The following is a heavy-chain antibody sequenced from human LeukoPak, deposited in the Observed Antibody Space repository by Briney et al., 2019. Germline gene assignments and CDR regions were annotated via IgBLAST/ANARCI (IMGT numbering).Heavy chain of an antibody. D-gene: IGHD3-22*01. Sequence: GASVKVSCKASGYTFTGYYMHWVRQAPGQRLEWMGWINAGNGNTKYSQEFQGRVTITRDTSASTAYMELSSLRSEDMAVYYCARGDSSGYYPDFDYWGQGTLVTVSS. CDR1: GYTFTGYY. CDR2: INAGNGNT. CDR3: ARGDSSGYYPDFDY. V-gene: IGHV1-3*03. J-gene: IGHJ4*02.